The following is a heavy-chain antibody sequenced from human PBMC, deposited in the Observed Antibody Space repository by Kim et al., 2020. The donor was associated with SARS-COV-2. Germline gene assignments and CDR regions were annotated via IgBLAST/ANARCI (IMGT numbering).Heavy chain of an antibody. V-gene: IGHV3-30*03. CDR3: ARNLVGDTDLDP. D-gene: IGHD1-26*01. J-gene: IGHJ5*02. CDR2: ITYEGSTQ. CDR1: GFTFSSYV. Sequence: GGSLRLSCAASGFTFSSYVMHWVRQAPGKGLEWVSLITYEGSTQKYTDSVKGRFTVSRDNSKNTLFLQMNSLRPEDTAVYYCARNLVGDTDLDPWGQGTLVTVSS.